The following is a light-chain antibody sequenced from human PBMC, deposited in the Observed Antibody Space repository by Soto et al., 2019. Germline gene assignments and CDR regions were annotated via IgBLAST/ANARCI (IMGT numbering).Light chain of an antibody. CDR2: ENN. CDR3: GTWDSSLSAYV. CDR1: SSNIGNNY. J-gene: IGLJ1*01. Sequence: QSVLTQPPSGSAAPGQKVTISCSGSSSNIGNNYVSWYQQLPGTAPKLLIYENNKRPSGIPDRFSGSKSGTSATLGITGLQTGDEADHYCGTWDSSLSAYVFGTGTKV. V-gene: IGLV1-51*02.